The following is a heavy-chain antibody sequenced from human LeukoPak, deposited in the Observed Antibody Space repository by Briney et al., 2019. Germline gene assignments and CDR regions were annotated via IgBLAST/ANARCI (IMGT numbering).Heavy chain of an antibody. D-gene: IGHD1-1*01. CDR2: VSYDGSYK. J-gene: IGHJ4*02. CDR3: ARAPGYGAAYYFDY. Sequence: GGSLRLSCAAAGFTFSKFAMHWVRQAPGKELEWVAVVSYDGSYKYYADSVKGRFTISRDNSKNTLYLQMNSLRAEDTAVYYCARAPGYGAAYYFDYWGQGTLVTVSS. V-gene: IGHV3-30*04. CDR1: GFTFSKFA.